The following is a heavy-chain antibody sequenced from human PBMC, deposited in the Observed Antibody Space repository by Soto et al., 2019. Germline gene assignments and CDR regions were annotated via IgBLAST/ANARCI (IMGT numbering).Heavy chain of an antibody. CDR1: GFTFSSYAM. D-gene: IGHD2-8*01. V-gene: IGHV4-4*02. J-gene: IGHJ5*02. CDR3: ARCLHCSNGGRFDP. CDR2: MWPSGGT. Sequence: PGGSLRLSCAASGFTFSSYAMSWVRQAPGKGLEWIGEMWPSGGTTYNPSLRNRVTISVDNSKNHLSLTLTSVTAADTAIYYCARCLHCSNGGRFDPWGQGALVTVSS.